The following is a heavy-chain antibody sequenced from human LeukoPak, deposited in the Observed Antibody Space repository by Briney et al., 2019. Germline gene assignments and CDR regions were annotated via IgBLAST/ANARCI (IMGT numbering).Heavy chain of an antibody. V-gene: IGHV4-39*02. J-gene: IGHJ3*02. D-gene: IGHD3-10*01. CDR1: GGSISGSSYF. CDR2: IYYSGST. Sequence: PSETLSLTCTVSGGSISGSSYFWGWIRQPPGKGLEWIGSIYYSGSTYYNPSLKSRVTISVDTSKNQFSLKLSSVTAADTAVYYCARERGILWFGSPDNAFDIWGQGTMVTVSS. CDR3: ARERGILWFGSPDNAFDI.